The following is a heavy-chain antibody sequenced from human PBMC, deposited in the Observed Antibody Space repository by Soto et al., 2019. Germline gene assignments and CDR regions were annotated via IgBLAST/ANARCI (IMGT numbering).Heavy chain of an antibody. V-gene: IGHV4-59*01. Sequence: QVQLQESGPGLVKPSETLSLTCTVSGGSISNYYWSWIRQPPGKGLEWIGYIYYSGSTNYNPSLKSRVPISVDTSKNQFSLTLSSVTAADTAVYYCARDKSRHYYDSSGFDAFDIWGQGTMVILSS. CDR3: ARDKSRHYYDSSGFDAFDI. CDR2: IYYSGST. D-gene: IGHD3-22*01. J-gene: IGHJ3*02. CDR1: GGSISNYY.